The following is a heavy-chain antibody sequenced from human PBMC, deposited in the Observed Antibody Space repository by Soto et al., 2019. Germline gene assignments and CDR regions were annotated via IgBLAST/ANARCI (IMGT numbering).Heavy chain of an antibody. CDR3: ARLYSSSSLARHGMDV. CDR1: GFTFSSYW. Sequence: QPGGSLRLSCAASGFTFSSYWMHWVRQAPGKGLVWVSRINSDGSSTSYADSVKGRFTISRDNAKNTLYLQMNSLRAEDTAVYYCARLYSSSSLARHGMDVWGQGTTVTVSS. CDR2: INSDGSST. J-gene: IGHJ6*02. V-gene: IGHV3-74*01. D-gene: IGHD6-6*01.